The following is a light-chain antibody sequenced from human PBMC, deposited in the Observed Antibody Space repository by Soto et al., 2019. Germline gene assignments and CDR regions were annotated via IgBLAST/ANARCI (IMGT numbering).Light chain of an antibody. Sequence: EIVFTQSPATLSLSPGERATLSCRASQSISGYLGWYQQKTGQAPRILIYADSNRATGIPARFSGSGSGRDFTLTISRLEPEDFSVYYCQQRYNWPITFGQGTRLEIK. V-gene: IGKV3-11*02. J-gene: IGKJ5*01. CDR3: QQRYNWPIT. CDR2: ADS. CDR1: QSISGY.